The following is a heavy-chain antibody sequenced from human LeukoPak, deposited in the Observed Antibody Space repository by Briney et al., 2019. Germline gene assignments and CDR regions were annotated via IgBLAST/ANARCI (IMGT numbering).Heavy chain of an antibody. J-gene: IGHJ4*02. CDR3: ASDKNGSDLYYFDY. CDR2: INPNSGGT. V-gene: IGHV1-2*02. D-gene: IGHD3-10*01. CDR1: GYTFTGYY. Sequence: ASVRVSCKASGYTFTGYYMHWVRQAPGQGLEWMGWINPNSGGTNYAQKFQGRVTMTRDTSISTAYMELSRLRSDDTAVYYCASDKNGSDLYYFDYWGQVALVTVSS.